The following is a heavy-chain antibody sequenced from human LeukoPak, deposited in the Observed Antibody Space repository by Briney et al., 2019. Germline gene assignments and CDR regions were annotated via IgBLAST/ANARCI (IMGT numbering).Heavy chain of an antibody. CDR1: GGSISSYY. CDR3: ARTGYTVALDY. CDR2: IYYSGST. D-gene: IGHD4-23*01. Sequence: PWETLSLTCTVSGGSISSYYWSWIRQPPGKGLEWIGYIYYSGSTNYNPSLKSRVTISVDTSKNQFSLKLSSVTAADTAVYYCARTGYTVALDYWGQGTLVTVSS. J-gene: IGHJ4*02. V-gene: IGHV4-59*01.